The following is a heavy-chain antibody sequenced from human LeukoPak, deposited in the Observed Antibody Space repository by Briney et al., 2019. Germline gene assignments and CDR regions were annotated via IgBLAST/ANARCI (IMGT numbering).Heavy chain of an antibody. V-gene: IGHV1-46*01. CDR3: AGEMERYDFWSGYYNTTRAFDI. D-gene: IGHD3-3*01. Sequence: ASVKVSCKASGYTFTSYYMHWVRQAPGQGLEWMGIINPSGGSTSYAQKFQGRVTMTRDTSTSTVYMELSSLRSEDTAVYYCAGEMERYDFWSGYYNTTRAFDIWGQGTMVTVSS. CDR1: GYTFTSYY. CDR2: INPSGGST. J-gene: IGHJ3*02.